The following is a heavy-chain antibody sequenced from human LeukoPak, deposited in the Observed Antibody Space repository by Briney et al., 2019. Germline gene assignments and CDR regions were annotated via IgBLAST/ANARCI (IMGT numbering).Heavy chain of an antibody. CDR3: AKEPTGYYFDY. CDR1: GFTFSNNA. J-gene: IGHJ4*02. V-gene: IGHV3-23*01. D-gene: IGHD1-14*01. CDR2: TSTSGGST. Sequence: GGSLRLSCAASGFTFSNNAMSWVRQAPGKGLEWVSATSTSGGSTFYADSVKGRFTISRDNSKNTLYLQMNSLRAEDTAVYYCAKEPTGYYFDYWGQGTLVTVSS.